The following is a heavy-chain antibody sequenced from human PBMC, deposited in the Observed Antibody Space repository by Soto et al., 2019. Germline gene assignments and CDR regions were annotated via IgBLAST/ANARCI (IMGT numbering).Heavy chain of an antibody. CDR3: ARSHRSRYDFWSGYPIYYYYGMDV. D-gene: IGHD3-3*01. J-gene: IGHJ6*02. CDR1: GGTFSSYA. CDR2: MIPNFGTT. Sequence: ASVKGSCKASGGTFSSYAISWVRQAPGQGLEWMGGMIPNFGTTGYAQKFQGRVTMTRNTSISTAYMELSSLRSEDTAVYYCARSHRSRYDFWSGYPIYYYYGMDVWGQGTTVTVSS. V-gene: IGHV1-8*02.